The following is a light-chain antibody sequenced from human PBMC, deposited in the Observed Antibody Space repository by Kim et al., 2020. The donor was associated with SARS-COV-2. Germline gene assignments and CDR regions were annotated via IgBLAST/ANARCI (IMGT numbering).Light chain of an antibody. J-gene: IGKJ1*01. CDR3: QQYHSYGT. CDR1: QSISTW. Sequence: AAVGDRVTITGRASQSISTWLAWYQQKPGKAPKLLIYEASSLEGGVPSRFSGSGSGTEVTLTISSLQPDDFATYYCQQYHSYGTFGHGTKVEIK. V-gene: IGKV1-5*03. CDR2: EAS.